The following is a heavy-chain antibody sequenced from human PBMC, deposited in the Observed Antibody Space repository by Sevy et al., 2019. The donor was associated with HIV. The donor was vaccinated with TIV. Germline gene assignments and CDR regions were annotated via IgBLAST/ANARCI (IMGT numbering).Heavy chain of an antibody. CDR2: MSGSDDSGGDDTI. J-gene: IGHJ2*01. CDR3: AREGSLRYFDL. Sequence: GGSLRLSCTASGFTLSDYYISWIRQAPGKGLQWISYMSGSDDSGGDDTIYYADSVKGRFTISRDNAKNSLFLQMNSLRAEDTAVYYCAREGSLRYFDLWGRGTLVTVSS. D-gene: IGHD3-10*01. V-gene: IGHV3-11*01. CDR1: GFTLSDYY.